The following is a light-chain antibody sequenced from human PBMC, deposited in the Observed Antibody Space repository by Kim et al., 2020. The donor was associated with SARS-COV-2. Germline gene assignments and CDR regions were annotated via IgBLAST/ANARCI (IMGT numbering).Light chain of an antibody. CDR1: SLRSYY. CDR3: NSRESSVNHVL. Sequence: SSELTQDPAVSVAFGQTVRITCQGDSLRSYYASWYQQKPGQAPVLVIYDKNNRPSGIPDRFSGSSSGNTASLTITAAQAEDEAEYYCNSRESSVNHVLFG. V-gene: IGLV3-19*01. J-gene: IGLJ2*01. CDR2: DKN.